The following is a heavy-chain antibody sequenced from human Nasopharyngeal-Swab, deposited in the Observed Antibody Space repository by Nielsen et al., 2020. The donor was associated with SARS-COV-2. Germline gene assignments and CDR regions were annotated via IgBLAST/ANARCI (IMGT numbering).Heavy chain of an antibody. Sequence: SETLSLTCTVSGGSVSSGSYYWSWIRQPPGKGLEWIGYIYYSGSTNYNPSLKSRVTISVDTSKNQFSLKLSSVTAADTAVYYCATRGPYGSGSYPLDYWGQGTLVTVSS. J-gene: IGHJ4*02. CDR2: IYYSGST. V-gene: IGHV4-61*01. CDR3: ATRGPYGSGSYPLDY. CDR1: GGSVSSGSYY. D-gene: IGHD3-10*01.